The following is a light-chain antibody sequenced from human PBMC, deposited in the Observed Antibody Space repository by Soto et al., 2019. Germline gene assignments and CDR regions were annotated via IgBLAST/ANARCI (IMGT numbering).Light chain of an antibody. CDR1: QSISNH. CDR2: AAS. CDR3: QQYDTLRVT. V-gene: IGKV1-39*01. Sequence: DIQMTQSPSSLSASVEDRVIITCRASQSISNHLNWYQQKPGKAPKLLIFAASSLQSGVPSRFSGSRSGTDFTLTISSLQPEDFATYYCQQYDTLRVTFGPGTKVDIK. J-gene: IGKJ3*01.